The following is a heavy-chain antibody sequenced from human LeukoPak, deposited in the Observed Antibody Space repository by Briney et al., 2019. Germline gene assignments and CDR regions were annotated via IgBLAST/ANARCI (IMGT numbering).Heavy chain of an antibody. CDR2: IYYSGST. Sequence: SETLSLTCTVSGGSISSSSYYWGWIRQPPGKGLEWIGSIYYSGSTYYNPSLKSRVTISVDTSKNQFSLKLSSVTAADTAVYYCARDRVGAAVDYWGQGTLVTVSS. CDR3: ARDRVGAAVDY. CDR1: GGSISSSSYY. D-gene: IGHD6-25*01. J-gene: IGHJ4*02. V-gene: IGHV4-39*07.